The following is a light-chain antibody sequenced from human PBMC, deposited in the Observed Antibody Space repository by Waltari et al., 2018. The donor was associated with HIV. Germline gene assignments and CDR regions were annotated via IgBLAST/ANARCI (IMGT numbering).Light chain of an antibody. J-gene: IGLJ2*01. CDR2: GVN. CDR1: SSDVGGYNY. Sequence: QSALTQPPSASGSPGQSVTISCTGTSSDVGGYNYVSWYQQHPGKAPKLMIYGVNKRPSGVPDRFSGSKSGNTASLTGSGLQAEDEAEYYCSSYAGSNNVVFGGGTKLTVL. V-gene: IGLV2-8*01. CDR3: SSYAGSNNVV.